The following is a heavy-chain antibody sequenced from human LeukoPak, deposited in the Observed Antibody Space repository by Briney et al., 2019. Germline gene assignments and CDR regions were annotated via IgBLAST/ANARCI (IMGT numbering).Heavy chain of an antibody. CDR1: GFIFSDHA. V-gene: IGHV3-23*01. CDR2: ISARDGRT. Sequence: PGGSLRLSCPASGFIFSDHAMNWVRQAPGKGREGVSIISARDGRTYSADSVNGRFTIPRGNSKNTLYLQTNSLRVEDTAVYYCAKDRNDWKQGIDSWGQGTLVTVST. D-gene: IGHD1-1*01. CDR3: AKDRNDWKQGIDS. J-gene: IGHJ4*02.